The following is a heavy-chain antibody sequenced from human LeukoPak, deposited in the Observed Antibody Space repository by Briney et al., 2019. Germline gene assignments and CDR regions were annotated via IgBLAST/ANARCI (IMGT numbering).Heavy chain of an antibody. V-gene: IGHV2-70*11. CDR2: IDWVDDK. CDR3: ARMHLGYCSGGSCLEAAADGMDV. D-gene: IGHD2-15*01. Sequence: ESGPTLVNPTQTLTLTCTFSGFSLSTSGMCVSWIRQPPGKALEWLARIDWVDDKYYSTSLKTRLTISKDTSKNQVVLTMTNMDPVDTATYYCARMHLGYCSGGSCLEAAADGMDVWGQGTTVTVSS. CDR1: GFSLSTSGMC. J-gene: IGHJ6*02.